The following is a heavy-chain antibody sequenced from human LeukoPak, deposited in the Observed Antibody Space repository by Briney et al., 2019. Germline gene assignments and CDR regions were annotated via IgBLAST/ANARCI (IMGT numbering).Heavy chain of an antibody. CDR3: ARGANYDSSGYYI. D-gene: IGHD3-22*01. CDR2: ISYDGSNK. J-gene: IGHJ4*02. CDR1: GFTFSSYA. V-gene: IGHV3-30*01. Sequence: GGSLRHSCAASGFTFSSYAMHWVRQAPGKGLEWVAVISYDGSNKYYADSVKGRFTISRDNSKNTLYLQMNSLRAEDTAVYYCARGANYDSSGYYIWGQGTLVTVSS.